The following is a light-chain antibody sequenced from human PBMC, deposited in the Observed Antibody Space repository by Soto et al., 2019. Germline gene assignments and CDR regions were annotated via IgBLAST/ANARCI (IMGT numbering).Light chain of an antibody. CDR2: AAS. CDR3: QQSNYLPLT. J-gene: IGKJ4*01. Sequence: DLQMTQSPSSVSASVGDRVTITCRASQDISSWLTWYQQKPGKAPKLLIYAASSLQSGVPSRFSGSGSGTDFTLTISSLQPDDFATYYCQQSNYLPLTFGGGTKVDIK. V-gene: IGKV1-12*01. CDR1: QDISSW.